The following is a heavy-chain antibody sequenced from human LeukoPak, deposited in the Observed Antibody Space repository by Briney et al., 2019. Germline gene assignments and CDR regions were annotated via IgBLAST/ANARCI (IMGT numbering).Heavy chain of an antibody. Sequence: GGSLRLSCVASGIIVRNNYMTWVRQAPGKGLEWVSVIYNGGSIYCGDSVKGRFTISADNSRNMVYLQMNGLRAEDTAVYYCARTGGGNSGPFDYWGQGTLVTVS. J-gene: IGHJ4*02. D-gene: IGHD4-23*01. CDR1: GIIVRNNY. CDR3: ARTGGGNSGPFDY. CDR2: IYNGGSI. V-gene: IGHV3-53*01.